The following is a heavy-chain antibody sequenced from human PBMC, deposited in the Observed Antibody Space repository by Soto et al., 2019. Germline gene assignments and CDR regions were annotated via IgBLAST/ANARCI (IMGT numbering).Heavy chain of an antibody. Sequence: GGSLRLSCAASGFTFSSYAMSWVRQAPGKGLEWVSTISGSGGSTYYADSVKGRFTISRDNSKNTLYLQMNSLRAEDTAVYYCAKDFIVNSWDLYGMDVWGQGTTVTVSS. CDR1: GFTFSSYA. CDR3: AKDFIVNSWDLYGMDV. CDR2: ISGSGGST. D-gene: IGHD2-15*01. V-gene: IGHV3-23*01. J-gene: IGHJ6*02.